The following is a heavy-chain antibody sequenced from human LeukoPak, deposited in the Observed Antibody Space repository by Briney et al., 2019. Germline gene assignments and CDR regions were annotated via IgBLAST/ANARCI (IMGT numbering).Heavy chain of an antibody. CDR3: ARDLAVAGNEDWYFDL. CDR2: ISSSSGYI. Sequence: GGSLRLSCAASGFTFSSYSMNWVRQAPGKGLEWVSSISSSSGYIYYADSVKGRFTISRDNAKNSLYLQMNSLRAEDTAVYYCARDLAVAGNEDWYFDLWGRGTLVTVSS. J-gene: IGHJ2*01. D-gene: IGHD6-19*01. V-gene: IGHV3-21*01. CDR1: GFTFSSYS.